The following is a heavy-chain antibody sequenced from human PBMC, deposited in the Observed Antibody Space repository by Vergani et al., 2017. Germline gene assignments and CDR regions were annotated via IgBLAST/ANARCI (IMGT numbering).Heavy chain of an antibody. J-gene: IGHJ6*03. CDR2: ISYDGNKK. Sequence: QVQLVESGGGEVQPGRSLRLSCSAAGFPFSDYVVHWVRQAPGKGLEWVSVISYDGNKKNYADSVKGRFTISRDNSKNTLYLEMNALRAEDTAVYYCARDFLTGVTTLDYYYMGVWGKGTTVTVSS. CDR1: GFPFSDYV. CDR3: ARDFLTGVTTLDYYYMGV. V-gene: IGHV3-30*03. D-gene: IGHD1-1*01.